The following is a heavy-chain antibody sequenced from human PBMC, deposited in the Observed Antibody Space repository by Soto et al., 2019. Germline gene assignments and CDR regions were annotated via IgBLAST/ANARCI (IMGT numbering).Heavy chain of an antibody. D-gene: IGHD3-9*01. CDR3: AGSLLRYFDWLLYSPAKSDAFVI. CDR2: IIPIFGTA. Sequence: SVKVACKASGGTFSSYAISWVRQAPGQGLEWMGGIIPIFGTANYAQKFQGRVTITADESTSTAYMELSSLRSEDTAVYYCAGSLLRYFDWLLYSPAKSDAFVIWGQGTMVTVSS. V-gene: IGHV1-69*13. CDR1: GGTFSSYA. J-gene: IGHJ3*02.